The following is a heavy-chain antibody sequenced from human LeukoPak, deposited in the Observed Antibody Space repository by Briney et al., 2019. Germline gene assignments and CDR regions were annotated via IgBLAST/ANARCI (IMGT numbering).Heavy chain of an antibody. V-gene: IGHV3-30*02. J-gene: IGHJ3*02. Sequence: GGSLRLSCAASGFTFSSYDMHWVSQAPGKGLEWVSFIRYDGSNKYYADSVKGRFTISRDNSKNTLYLEMNSLRAEDTAVYYCTREVDAFDIWGQGTMVTVSS. CDR1: GFTFSSYD. CDR2: IRYDGSNK. CDR3: TREVDAFDI.